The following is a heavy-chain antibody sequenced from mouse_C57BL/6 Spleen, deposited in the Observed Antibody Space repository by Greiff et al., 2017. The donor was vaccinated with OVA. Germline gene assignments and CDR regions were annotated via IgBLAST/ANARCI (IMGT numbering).Heavy chain of an antibody. CDR2: ISGGGGNT. J-gene: IGHJ4*01. V-gene: IGHV5-9*01. CDR3: ARRGYGSKNAMDD. CDR1: GFTFSSYT. Sequence: EVQVVESGGGLVKPGGSLKLSCAASGFTFSSYTMSWVRQTPEKRLAWVATISGGGGNTYYPDSVKGRFTISRDNAKNTLYLQMSSLRSEDTALYYCARRGYGSKNAMDDWGKGTSVTVSS. D-gene: IGHD1-1*01.